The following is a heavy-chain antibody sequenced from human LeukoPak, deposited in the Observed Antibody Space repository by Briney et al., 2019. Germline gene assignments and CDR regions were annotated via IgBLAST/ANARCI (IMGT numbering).Heavy chain of an antibody. Sequence: LSQTLSLTCAISGDSVSSNSAAWNWIRQSPSRGLEWLGRTYYRSKWYNDYAVSVKSRITINPDTSKNQLSLQLNSVTPEDTAVYYCARAPVPNLRYYYYGMDVWGQGTTVTVSS. CDR3: ARAPVPNLRYYYYGMDV. D-gene: IGHD3-10*01. J-gene: IGHJ6*02. V-gene: IGHV6-1*01. CDR1: GDSVSSNSAA. CDR2: TYYRSKWYN.